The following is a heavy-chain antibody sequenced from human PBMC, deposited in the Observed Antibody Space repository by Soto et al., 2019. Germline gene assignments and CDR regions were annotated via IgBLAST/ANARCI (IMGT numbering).Heavy chain of an antibody. D-gene: IGHD6-19*01. CDR1: GYTFTSYY. V-gene: IGHV1-46*03. CDR2: INPSDGNT. CDR3: ARRITAVAGNFDY. J-gene: IGHJ4*02. Sequence: ASVKVSCKASGYTFTSYYMHWVRQAPGQGLEWMGIINPSDGNTSHAQKFQGRVTMTRDTSTSTAYMELRSLRSEDTAVYYCARRITAVAGNFDYWGQGTLVTVSS.